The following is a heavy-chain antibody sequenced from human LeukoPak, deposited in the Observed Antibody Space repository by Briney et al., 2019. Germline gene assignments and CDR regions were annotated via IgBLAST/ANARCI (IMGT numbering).Heavy chain of an antibody. CDR2: IRYDGSNK. CDR3: AKTLVRGVIEPSRAFDI. V-gene: IGHV3-30*02. J-gene: IGHJ3*02. Sequence: GGSLRLSCAASGFTFSSYGMHWVRQAPGKGLEWVAFIRYDGSNKYYADSVKGRFTISRDNSKNTLFLQMNSLRAEDTAVYYCAKTLVRGVIEPSRAFDIWGQGTMVTVSS. CDR1: GFTFSSYG. D-gene: IGHD3-10*01.